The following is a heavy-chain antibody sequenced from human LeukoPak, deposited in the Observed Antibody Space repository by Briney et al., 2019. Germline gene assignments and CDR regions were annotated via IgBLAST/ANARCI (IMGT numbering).Heavy chain of an antibody. Sequence: GGSLRLSCAAAGVTVSSNYMSWVRQVPGKGLEWASYISSSSSTIYYADSVKGRFTISRDNAKNSLYLQMNSLRAEDTAVYYCARDGSLDAFDIWGQGTMVTVSS. V-gene: IGHV3-48*04. CDR3: ARDGSLDAFDI. D-gene: IGHD1-26*01. CDR2: ISSSSSTI. J-gene: IGHJ3*02. CDR1: GVTVSSNY.